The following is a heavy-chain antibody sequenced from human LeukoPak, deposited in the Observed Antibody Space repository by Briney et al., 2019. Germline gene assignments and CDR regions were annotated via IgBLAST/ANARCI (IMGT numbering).Heavy chain of an antibody. CDR1: GFTFSDYY. CDR2: ISSSGSTI. V-gene: IGHV3-11*01. CDR3: ARDGYLGLKAFDP. J-gene: IGHJ5*02. D-gene: IGHD6-13*01. Sequence: GGSLRLSCAASGFTFSDYYVSWIRQAPGKGLEWVSYISSSGSTIYYADSVKGRFTISRDNAKNSLYLQMNSLRAEDTAVYYCARDGYLGLKAFDPWGQGTLVTVSS.